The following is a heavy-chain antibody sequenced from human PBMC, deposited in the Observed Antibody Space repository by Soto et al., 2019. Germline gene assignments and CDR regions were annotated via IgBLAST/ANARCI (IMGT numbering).Heavy chain of an antibody. CDR2: INANNGGA. D-gene: IGHD6-25*01. CDR1: GYTFTDYH. CDR3: AREGGSVSMAPNNNWFDT. Sequence: ASVKVSCKPSGYTFTDYHIHWVRQAPGQGLEFMGWINANNGGAGSAQQFQGRVTVTRGTSISTVYMELSNLRSDDTAVYYCAREGGSVSMAPNNNWFDTWGQGTRVTVSS. V-gene: IGHV1-2*02. J-gene: IGHJ5*02.